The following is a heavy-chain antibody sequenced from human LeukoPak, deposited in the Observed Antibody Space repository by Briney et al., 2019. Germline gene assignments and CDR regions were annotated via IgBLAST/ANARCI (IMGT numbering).Heavy chain of an antibody. J-gene: IGHJ4*02. CDR2: INPNSGGT. V-gene: IGHV1-2*02. CDR1: GYTFTGYY. D-gene: IGHD3-10*01. CDR3: ARMYYYGSGSSTYNPYFES. Sequence: ASVKVSCKASGYTFTGYYMHWVRQAPGQGLEWMGWINPNSGGTNYAQKFQGRVTMTRDTSISTAYMELSRLRSDDTAVYYCARMYYYGSGSSTYNPYFESWGQGTLVTVSS.